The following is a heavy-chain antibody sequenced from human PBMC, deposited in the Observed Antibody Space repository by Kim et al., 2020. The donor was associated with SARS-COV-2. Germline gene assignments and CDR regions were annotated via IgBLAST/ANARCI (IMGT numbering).Heavy chain of an antibody. J-gene: IGHJ5*02. CDR3: ARGRSEVGATWFDP. V-gene: IGHV4-34*01. D-gene: IGHD1-26*01. Sequence: NPSLKSRVTISVDTSKNQFALKLSSVTAADTAVYYCARGRSEVGATWFDPWGQGTLVTVSS.